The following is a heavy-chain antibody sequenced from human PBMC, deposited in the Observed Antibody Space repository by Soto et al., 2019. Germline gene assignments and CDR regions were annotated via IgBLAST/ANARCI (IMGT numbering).Heavy chain of an antibody. CDR3: ARVGYDFWSGYFGYGMDV. CDR1: GGSISSYY. J-gene: IGHJ6*02. D-gene: IGHD3-3*01. Sequence: SETLSLTCTVSGGSISSYYWSWIRQPPGKGLEWIGYIYYSGSTNYNPSLKSRVTISVDASKNHLSLKLSSVTAADTAVYYCARVGYDFWSGYFGYGMDVWGQGTTVTVSS. CDR2: IYYSGST. V-gene: IGHV4-59*01.